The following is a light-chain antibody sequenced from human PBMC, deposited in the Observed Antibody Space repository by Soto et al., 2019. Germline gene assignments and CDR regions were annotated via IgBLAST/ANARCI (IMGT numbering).Light chain of an antibody. CDR1: QSISSY. J-gene: IGKJ4*02. Sequence: DIQMTQSPSSLSASVGDRVTITCRASQSISSYLNWSQQKPGKAPKLLIYTASSLQNGVQSSFSGSGSGTDFTITISSLQPEDFAKYYCQQSYSTPLSFGGGTKVEI. CDR2: TAS. V-gene: IGKV1-39*01. CDR3: QQSYSTPLS.